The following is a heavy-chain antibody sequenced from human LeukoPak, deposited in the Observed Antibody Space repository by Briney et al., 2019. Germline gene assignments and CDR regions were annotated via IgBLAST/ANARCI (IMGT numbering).Heavy chain of an antibody. CDR2: IYYSGST. J-gene: IGHJ4*02. V-gene: IGHV4-59*08. Sequence: SETLSLTCTVSGGSISSYDWSWIRQPPGKGLEWIGYIYYSGSTNYNPSLKSRVTISVDTSKNQFSLKLSSVTAADTAVYYCARRRESYYYHFDYWGQGTLVTVSS. CDR1: GGSISSYD. D-gene: IGHD3-22*01. CDR3: ARRRESYYYHFDY.